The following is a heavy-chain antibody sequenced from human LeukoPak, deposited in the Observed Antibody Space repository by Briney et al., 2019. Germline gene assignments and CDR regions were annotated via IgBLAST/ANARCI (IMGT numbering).Heavy chain of an antibody. CDR2: ISAYNGNT. CDR3: ARTDYYYDSSGYYYYMDV. Sequence: ASVKVSCKASGYTFTSYGISWVRQAPGQGLEWMGWISAYNGNTNYAQKLQGRVTMTRDTSISTAYMELSRLRSDDTAVYYCARTDYYYDSSGYYYYMDVWGKGTTVTISS. CDR1: GYTFTSYG. V-gene: IGHV1-18*01. J-gene: IGHJ6*03. D-gene: IGHD3-22*01.